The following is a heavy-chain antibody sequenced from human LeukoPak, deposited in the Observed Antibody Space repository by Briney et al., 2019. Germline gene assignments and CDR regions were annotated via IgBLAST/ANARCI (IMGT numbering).Heavy chain of an antibody. Sequence: GGSLRLSCITSGFTFGDHAMSWVRQAPGKGLKGVGFIRSKAYRGTTEYGASVKGRFTISRDDSNSIAYLQMNSLKIEDTAVYYCTRGPIQLWIHNAMDVWGQGTAVTVSS. V-gene: IGHV3-49*04. CDR1: GFTFGDHA. J-gene: IGHJ6*02. D-gene: IGHD5-18*01. CDR2: IRSKAYRGTT. CDR3: TRGPIQLWIHNAMDV.